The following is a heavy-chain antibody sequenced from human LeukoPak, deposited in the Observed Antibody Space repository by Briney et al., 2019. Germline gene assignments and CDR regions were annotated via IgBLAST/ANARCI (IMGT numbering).Heavy chain of an antibody. J-gene: IGHJ4*02. Sequence: SETLSLTCAVYGGSFSGYYWSWIRQPPGKGLEWIGEINHSGSTNYNPSLKSRVTISVDTSKNQFSLKLSSVTAAGTAVYYCARPRGRSYSSSWSPFDYWGQGTLVTVSS. CDR1: GGSFSGYY. D-gene: IGHD6-13*01. CDR2: INHSGST. V-gene: IGHV4-34*01. CDR3: ARPRGRSYSSSWSPFDY.